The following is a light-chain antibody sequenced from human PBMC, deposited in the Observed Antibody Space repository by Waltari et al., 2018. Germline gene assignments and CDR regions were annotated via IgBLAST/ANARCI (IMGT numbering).Light chain of an antibody. Sequence: DIQMTQSPSAMSASVGDRVAITCRARQDIGNYLAWFQQKPGTVPKRLIYAVSSLESGVPSRFSGSDSGTEFTLTINRLQPEDFATCYCQQYADYPLTFGGGTKVEMK. CDR3: QQYADYPLT. J-gene: IGKJ4*01. V-gene: IGKV1-17*03. CDR2: AVS. CDR1: QDIGNY.